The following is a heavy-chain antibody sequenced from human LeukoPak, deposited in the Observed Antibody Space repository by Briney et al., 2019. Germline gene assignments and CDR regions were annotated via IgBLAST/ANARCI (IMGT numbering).Heavy chain of an antibody. CDR2: ISGSGGST. CDR1: GFTFSSYA. CDR3: AKDPDILTGYYEGGY. J-gene: IGHJ4*02. V-gene: IGHV3-23*01. Sequence: GGSLRLSCAASGFTFSSYAMSWVRQAPGKGLEWVSAISGSGGSTYYADSVKGRFTISRDSSKNTLYLQMNSLRAEDTAVYYCAKDPDILTGYYEGGYWGQGTLVTVSS. D-gene: IGHD3-9*01.